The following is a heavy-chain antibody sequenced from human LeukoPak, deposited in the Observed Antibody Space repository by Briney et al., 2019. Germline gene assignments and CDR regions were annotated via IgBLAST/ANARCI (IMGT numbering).Heavy chain of an antibody. V-gene: IGHV1-2*02. J-gene: IGHJ4*02. Sequence: GASVKVSCKASGYTFTGYYMHWVRQAPGQGLEWMGWINPNSGGTNYAQKFQGRVTMTRDTSISTAYMELSRLRSDDTAAYYCARDPGRSGWYNYWGQGTLVTVSS. CDR3: ARDPGRSGWYNY. D-gene: IGHD6-19*01. CDR1: GYTFTGYY. CDR2: INPNSGGT.